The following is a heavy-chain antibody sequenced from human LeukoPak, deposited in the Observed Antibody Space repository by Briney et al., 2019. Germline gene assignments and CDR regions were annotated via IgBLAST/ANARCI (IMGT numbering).Heavy chain of an antibody. CDR1: GGSISSSNW. CDR2: IYHSGST. V-gene: IGHV4-4*02. CDR3: ARVPSLSSIAAAGKGGFDY. D-gene: IGHD6-13*01. J-gene: IGHJ4*02. Sequence: SETLSLTCAVSGGSISSSNWWSWVRQPPGKGLEWIGEIYHSGSTNYNPSLKSRVTISVDTSKNQFSLKLSSVTAADTAVYYCARVPSLSSIAAAGKGGFDYWGQGTLVTVSS.